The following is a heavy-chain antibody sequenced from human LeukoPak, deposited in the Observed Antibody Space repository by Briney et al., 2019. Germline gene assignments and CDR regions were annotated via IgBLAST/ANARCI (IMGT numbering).Heavy chain of an antibody. CDR3: ARVYSRRWLPYHFDY. D-gene: IGHD2-2*02. V-gene: IGHV4-59*01. CDR2: IYYSGTT. J-gene: IGHJ4*02. CDR1: GASISLYY. Sequence: SETLSLTCTVSGASISLYYWSWLRQPPGKGLEWIGYIYYSGTTSYNPSLKSRVTISVDTSKNQFSLRLSSVTAADTAVHYCARVYSRRWLPYHFDYWGQGSLVTVSS.